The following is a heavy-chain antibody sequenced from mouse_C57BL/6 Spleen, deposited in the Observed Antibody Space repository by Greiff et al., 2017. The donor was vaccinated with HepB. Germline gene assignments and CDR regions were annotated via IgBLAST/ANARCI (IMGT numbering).Heavy chain of an antibody. CDR2: ISSGSSTI. V-gene: IGHV5-17*01. CDR1: GFTFSDYG. J-gene: IGHJ2*01. D-gene: IGHD1-1*01. CDR3: ARGRHYYGSSYGDY. Sequence: EVMLVESGGGLVKPGGSLKLSCAASGFTFSDYGMHWVRQAPEKGLEWVAYISSGSSTIYYADTVKGRFTISRDNAKNTLFLQMTSLRSEDTAMYYCARGRHYYGSSYGDYWGQGTTLTVSS.